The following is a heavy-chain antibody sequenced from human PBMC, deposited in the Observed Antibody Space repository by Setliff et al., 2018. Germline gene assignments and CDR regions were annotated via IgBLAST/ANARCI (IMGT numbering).Heavy chain of an antibody. Sequence: LSLTCAVSGGSISSGSYYWSWIRQPAGKGLEWVGRLHTSGSTNYNPSLKSRVTISVDTSKNQFSLNLTSVTASDTAVYYCRFWSGYYKNDYWGQGTLVTVSS. CDR3: RFWSGYYKNDY. CDR1: GGSISSGSYY. V-gene: IGHV4-61*02. D-gene: IGHD3-3*01. J-gene: IGHJ4*02. CDR2: LHTSGST.